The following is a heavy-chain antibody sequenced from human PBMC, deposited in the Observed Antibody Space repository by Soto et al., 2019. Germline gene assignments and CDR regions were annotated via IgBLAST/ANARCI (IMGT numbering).Heavy chain of an antibody. D-gene: IGHD3-10*01. CDR2: INAGNGNT. CDR1: GYTFTSYA. CDR3: ARDRTVRTHNWFDP. J-gene: IGHJ5*02. V-gene: IGHV1-3*01. Sequence: ASVKVSCKASGYTFTSYAMHWVRQAPRQRLEWMGWINAGNGNTKYSQKFQGRVTITRDTSASTAYMELSSLRSEDTAVYYCARDRTVRTHNWFDPWGQGTLVTVSS.